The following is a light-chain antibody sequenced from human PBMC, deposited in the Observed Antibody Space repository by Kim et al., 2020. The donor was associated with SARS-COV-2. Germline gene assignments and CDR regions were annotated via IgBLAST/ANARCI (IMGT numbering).Light chain of an antibody. J-gene: IGKJ2*01. V-gene: IGKV3-20*01. CDR1: QSGIIKH. CDR3: QQYGGSPPFT. CDR2: GAS. Sequence: AGERATLCGSASQSGIIKHIVWNQQKPGPAPRFLIYGASNRATGIPDRFSGSGSGTDFTLTISRLEREDLAVYYCQQYGGSPPFTFGQGTKLEI.